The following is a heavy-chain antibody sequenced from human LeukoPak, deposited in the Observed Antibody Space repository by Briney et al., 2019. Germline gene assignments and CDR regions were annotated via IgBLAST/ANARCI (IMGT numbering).Heavy chain of an antibody. CDR2: INHSGST. Sequence: NTSETLSLTCAVYGGSFSGYYWSWIRQPPGKGLEWIGEINHSGSTNYNPSLKSRVTMSVDTSKNQFSLKLSSVTAADTAVYYCARATRYSSGWSRYYFDYWGQGTLVTVSS. J-gene: IGHJ4*02. CDR1: GGSFSGYY. V-gene: IGHV4-34*01. CDR3: ARATRYSSGWSRYYFDY. D-gene: IGHD6-19*01.